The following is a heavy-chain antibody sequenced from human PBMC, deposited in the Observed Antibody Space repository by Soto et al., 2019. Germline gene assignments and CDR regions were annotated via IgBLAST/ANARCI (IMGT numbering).Heavy chain of an antibody. CDR1: GGSMSENDYY. CDR3: ARGIVRGGFDI. J-gene: IGHJ3*02. Sequence: QVQLQEAGPGLVRPSQTLSLTCTVAGGSMSENDYYWSWLRESPGQGLQWIGYIYDTWTTSYSPSLQSRVTLSADTSSNQFSLKLTSVTAADTVLNFCARGIVRGGFDIWGQGTLVTVSS. D-gene: IGHD3-10*02. CDR2: IYDTWTT. V-gene: IGHV4-30-4*01.